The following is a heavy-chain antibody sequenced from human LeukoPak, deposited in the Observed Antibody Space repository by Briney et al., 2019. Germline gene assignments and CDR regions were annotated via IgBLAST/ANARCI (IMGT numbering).Heavy chain of an antibody. Sequence: GGSLRLSCAASGFTFSSYAMHWVRQAPGEGLEYVSAISSNGGSTYYANSVKGRFTISRDNSKNTLYLQMGSLRAEDMAVYYCARESRDGYNYWGQGTLVTVSS. D-gene: IGHD5-24*01. CDR2: ISSNGGST. CDR1: GFTFSSYA. J-gene: IGHJ4*02. CDR3: ARESRDGYNY. V-gene: IGHV3-64*01.